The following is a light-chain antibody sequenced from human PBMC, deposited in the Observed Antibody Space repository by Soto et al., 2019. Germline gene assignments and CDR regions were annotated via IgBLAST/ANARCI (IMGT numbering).Light chain of an antibody. Sequence: VMPQSPATLSVSPGERAALSCRASQSVSTNLAWYQQKPGQPPRLLLEFASTRATAVPARFTSGVSGTEFTLPIRSLQSDDLAVYYFQQYDKWPRTFGQGTKVEIK. CDR3: QQYDKWPRT. CDR2: FAS. CDR1: QSVSTN. J-gene: IGKJ1*01. V-gene: IGKV3-15*01.